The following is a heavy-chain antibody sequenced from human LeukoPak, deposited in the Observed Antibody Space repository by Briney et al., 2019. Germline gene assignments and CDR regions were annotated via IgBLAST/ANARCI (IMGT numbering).Heavy chain of an antibody. Sequence: GGSLRLSCAASGFTFSSYAMHWVRQAPGKGLEWVAVISYDGSNKYYADSVKGRFTISRDNSKNTLYLQMNSLRAEDTAVYYCARDQLQENLGGDHFDYWGQGTLVTVSS. CDR2: ISYDGSNK. V-gene: IGHV3-30*04. D-gene: IGHD2-21*02. CDR3: ARDQLQENLGGDHFDY. J-gene: IGHJ4*02. CDR1: GFTFSSYA.